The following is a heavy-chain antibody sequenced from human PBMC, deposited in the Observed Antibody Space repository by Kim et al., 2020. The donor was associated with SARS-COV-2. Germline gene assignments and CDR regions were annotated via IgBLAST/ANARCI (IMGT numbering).Heavy chain of an antibody. CDR2: INAGNGNT. D-gene: IGHD1-20*01. CDR1: GYTFTSYA. V-gene: IGHV1-3*01. CDR3: ARDQRRIGDNWNDPPWFDP. J-gene: IGHJ5*02. Sequence: ASVKVSCKASGYTFTSYAMHWVRQAPGQRLEWMGWINAGNGNTKYSQKFQGRVTITRDTSASTAYMELSSLRSEDTAVYYCARDQRRIGDNWNDPPWFDPWGQGTLVTVSS.